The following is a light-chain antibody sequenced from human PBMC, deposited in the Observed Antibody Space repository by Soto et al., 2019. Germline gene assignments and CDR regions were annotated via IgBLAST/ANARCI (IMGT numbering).Light chain of an antibody. V-gene: IGKV3-20*01. CDR2: GAS. CDR3: QQYGSSRNT. J-gene: IGKJ2*01. CDR1: QSVSRSY. Sequence: EIVLTQSPGTLSLSPGERATLSCRASQSVSRSYLAWYQQKPGQAPRLLIYGASSRATGIPDRFSGSGSGTDFTLTISRLEPEDFAVYYCQQYGSSRNTFGQGTKLEIK.